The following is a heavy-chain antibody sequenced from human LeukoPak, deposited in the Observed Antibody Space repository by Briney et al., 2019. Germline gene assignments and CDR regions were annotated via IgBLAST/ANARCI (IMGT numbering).Heavy chain of an antibody. CDR1: GGSISSYY. CDR2: IYYSGST. D-gene: IGHD3-22*01. V-gene: IGHV4-59*08. J-gene: IGHJ3*01. Sequence: RTSKTLSLTCTVSGGSISSYYWSWIRQPPGKGLEWIGYIYYSGSTNYSPSLKSRVTISVDTSKNQFSLKLSSVTAADTAVYYCATLRGDYYDSRAYDLWGQGTMVTVSS. CDR3: ATLRGDYYDSRAYDL.